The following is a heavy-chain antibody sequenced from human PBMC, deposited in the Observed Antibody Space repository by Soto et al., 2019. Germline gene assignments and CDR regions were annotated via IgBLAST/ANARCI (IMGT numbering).Heavy chain of an antibody. CDR3: ARVGAGAMSRGADAFDI. Sequence: PSETLSLTCTVSGGSISSGGYYWSWIRQHPGKGLEWIGYIYYSGSTYYNPSLKSRVTISVDTSKNQFSLKLSSVTAADTAVYYCARVGAGAMSRGADAFDIWGQGTMVTVSS. CDR2: IYYSGST. D-gene: IGHD6-25*01. J-gene: IGHJ3*02. V-gene: IGHV4-31*03. CDR1: GGSISSGGYY.